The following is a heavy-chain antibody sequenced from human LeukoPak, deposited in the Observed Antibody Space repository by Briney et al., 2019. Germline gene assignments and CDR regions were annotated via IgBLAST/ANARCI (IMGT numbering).Heavy chain of an antibody. V-gene: IGHV1-46*01. D-gene: IGHD4-17*01. J-gene: IGHJ4*02. CDR2: INPSGGST. CDR3: ARAGRSTVTSRGLFDY. CDR1: GYTFTSYY. Sequence: ASVKVSCKASGYTFTSYYMHWVRQAPGQGLEWMGIINPSGGSTSYAQKFQGRVTMTRDTSTSTVYMELSSLRSEDTAVYYCARAGRSTVTSRGLFDYWGQGTLVTVST.